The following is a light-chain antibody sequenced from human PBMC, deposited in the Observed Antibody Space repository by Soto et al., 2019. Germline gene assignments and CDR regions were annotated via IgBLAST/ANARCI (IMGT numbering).Light chain of an antibody. CDR3: QSYDSSRRAL. J-gene: IGLJ2*01. CDR2: GNS. V-gene: IGLV1-40*01. Sequence: QSVLTQPPSVTGAPGLRVTISCTGSSSNIGAGYDEHWYQQLPGTAPKLRIYGNSNRPSGVPDRFTGSKSGTSASLNITGLQAEGEADYYCQSYDSSRRALLGGGPKVT. CDR1: SSNIGAGYD.